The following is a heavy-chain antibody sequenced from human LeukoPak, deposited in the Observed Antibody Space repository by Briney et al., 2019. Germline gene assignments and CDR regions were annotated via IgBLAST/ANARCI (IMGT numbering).Heavy chain of an antibody. Sequence: SETLSLTCTVSGGSISSYYWSWIRQPPGKGLEWIGFIYGSGSTNYNPSLKSRVTISVDTSKNQFSLKLSSVTAADTAVYYCARDSRYNWFDPWGQGTLVTVSS. CDR1: GGSISSYY. V-gene: IGHV4-59*01. CDR2: IYGSGST. CDR3: ARDSRYNWFDP. J-gene: IGHJ5*02.